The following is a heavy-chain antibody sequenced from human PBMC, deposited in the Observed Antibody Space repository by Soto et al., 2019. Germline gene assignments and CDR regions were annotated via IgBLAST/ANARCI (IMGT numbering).Heavy chain of an antibody. D-gene: IGHD3-22*01. J-gene: IGHJ4*02. V-gene: IGHV6-1*01. CDR2: TYYRSKWYN. Sequence: SPTLSLTCVISGDSVSSNSAAWNWIRQSPSRGLEWLGRTYYRSKWYNDYAVSVKSRITINPDTSKNQFSLQLNSVTPEDTAVYYCARDIPSRSSGYYYFDYWGQGTLVTVSS. CDR1: GDSVSSNSAA. CDR3: ARDIPSRSSGYYYFDY.